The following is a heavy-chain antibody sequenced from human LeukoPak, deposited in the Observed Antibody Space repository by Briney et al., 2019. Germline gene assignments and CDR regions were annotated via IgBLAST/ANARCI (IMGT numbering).Heavy chain of an antibody. CDR2: INSDGSNI. CDR1: GFTFRDFW. D-gene: IGHD6-6*01. V-gene: IGHV3-74*01. J-gene: IGHJ4*02. CDR3: ARSRYSTSSGGFDY. Sequence: GGSLRLSCAASGFTFRDFWMHWVRQAPGKGLVWVSRINSDGSNITYADSVKGRFTISRDNAKNTLYRQMNSLRGEDTAVYYCARSRYSTSSGGFDYWGQGILVTVSS.